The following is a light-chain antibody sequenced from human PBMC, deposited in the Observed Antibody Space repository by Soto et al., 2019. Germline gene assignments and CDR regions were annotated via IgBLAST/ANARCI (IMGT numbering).Light chain of an antibody. CDR3: CSYAGSSTHV. V-gene: IGLV2-23*01. CDR2: EGS. J-gene: IGLJ1*01. Sequence: QSVLTQPASVSGSPGQSITISCTGTSSDVGSYNFVSWYQQHPGNAPKVMIYEGSKRPSGVSTRFSGSKSGNTASLTISGLRAEDEADYYCCSYAGSSTHVFGTGTKVTVL. CDR1: SSDVGSYNF.